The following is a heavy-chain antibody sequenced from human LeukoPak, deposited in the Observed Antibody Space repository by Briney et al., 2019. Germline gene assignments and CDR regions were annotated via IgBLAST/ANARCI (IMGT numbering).Heavy chain of an antibody. CDR2: ISGYNGNT. CDR3: ARIFSGYCSSTSCYALGAFDY. Sequence: ASVKVSCKASGYTFTTYNINWVRQAPGQGLEWMGWISGYNGNTNYAQKLQGRVTMTTDTSTSTAYMELRSLRSDDTAVYYCARIFSGYCSSTSCYALGAFDYWGQGTLVTVSS. V-gene: IGHV1-18*01. J-gene: IGHJ4*02. CDR1: GYTFTTYN. D-gene: IGHD2-2*03.